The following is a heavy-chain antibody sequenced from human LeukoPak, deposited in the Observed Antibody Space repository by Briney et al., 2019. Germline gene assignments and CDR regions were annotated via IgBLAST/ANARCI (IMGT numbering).Heavy chain of an antibody. D-gene: IGHD3-22*01. J-gene: IGHJ4*02. V-gene: IGHV3-30*18. CDR2: ISYDGSNK. Sequence: PGRSLRLSCAASGFTFSSYGMHWVRQAPGKGLEWVAVISYDGSNKYYADSVKGRFTISRDNSKNTLYPQMNSLRAEDTAVYYCAKDPNYYDSSGYYASADYWGQGTLVTVSS. CDR3: AKDPNYYDSSGYYASADY. CDR1: GFTFSSYG.